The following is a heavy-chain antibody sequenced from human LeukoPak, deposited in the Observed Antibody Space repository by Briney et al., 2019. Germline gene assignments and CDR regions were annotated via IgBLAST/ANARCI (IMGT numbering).Heavy chain of an antibody. D-gene: IGHD3-16*02. CDR2: ISIDGSRQ. Sequence: GGSLRLSCADSGLSFSDYAMHWGRQAPGKGLEGVAVISIDGSRQHYADSVQGRFTISRDHSTNTLYLHMNSLRAEDTAVYYCAKDRQYDYVWGSYRNPPDYWGQGTLVTVSS. J-gene: IGHJ4*02. CDR1: GLSFSDYA. V-gene: IGHV3-30*04. CDR3: AKDRQYDYVWGSYRNPPDY.